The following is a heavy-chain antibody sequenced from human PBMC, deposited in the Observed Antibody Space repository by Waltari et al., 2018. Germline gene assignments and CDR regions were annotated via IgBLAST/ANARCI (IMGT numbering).Heavy chain of an antibody. CDR2: ISVSGDTK. V-gene: IGHV3-48*03. J-gene: IGHJ3*01. D-gene: IGHD2-21*02. Sequence: EAQLVESGGSSVQVGGSLRLSCAASGFNISTFDMNWVRQAPGKGLEWISYISVSGDTKYYADSVKGRFTVSGDNAKNSLYLYMTSLGAEDTAMYYVTWAFDLWGQGTFVSVSS. CDR1: GFNISTFD. CDR3: TWAFDL.